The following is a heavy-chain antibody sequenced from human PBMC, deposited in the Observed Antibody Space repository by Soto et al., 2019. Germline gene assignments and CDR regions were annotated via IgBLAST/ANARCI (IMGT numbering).Heavy chain of an antibody. CDR1: GFSVTANY. D-gene: IGHD2-15*01. CDR3: ARAEVDMPTP. CDR2: IWTNGGT. J-gene: IGHJ5*02. V-gene: IGHV3-66*01. Sequence: GGSLRLSCAASGFSVTANYMIWVRQAPGKGLEFVSVIWTNGGTLYADSVKGRFILSRDNSMNTVYLQMNSLRVEDTAVYYCARAEVDMPTPWGQGTLVTVSS.